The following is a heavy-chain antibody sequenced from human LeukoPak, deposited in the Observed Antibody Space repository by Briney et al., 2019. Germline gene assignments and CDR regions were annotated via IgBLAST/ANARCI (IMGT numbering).Heavy chain of an antibody. J-gene: IGHJ4*02. V-gene: IGHV4-34*01. Sequence: SETLSLTCAVYGGSFSDYYWTWIRQPPGKGLEWIGEINHSGSTNYNPSLKSRVTISVDTSKNQFSLKLSSVTAADTAVYYCARDHYYDSSGYYYGFDSWGQGTLVTVSS. CDR3: ARDHYYDSSGYYYGFDS. CDR2: INHSGST. D-gene: IGHD3-22*01. CDR1: GGSFSDYY.